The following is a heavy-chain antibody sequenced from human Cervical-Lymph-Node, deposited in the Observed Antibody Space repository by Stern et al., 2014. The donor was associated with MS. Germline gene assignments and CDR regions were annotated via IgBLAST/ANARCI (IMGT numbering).Heavy chain of an antibody. CDR1: GYTFTAYN. V-gene: IGHV1-2*02. CDR3: ARGGGGWFFDY. Sequence: QVQLEQSGAEVRKPGASVKVSCEASGYTFTAYNINWLRQAPGPGLEWLGWINPDRGGSKYAQQVQARGTITRDRRTGKANTGLCGLRSDDTAVYFCARGGGGWFFDYWGQGTLVTVSS. CDR2: INPDRGGS. J-gene: IGHJ4*02. D-gene: IGHD6-19*01.